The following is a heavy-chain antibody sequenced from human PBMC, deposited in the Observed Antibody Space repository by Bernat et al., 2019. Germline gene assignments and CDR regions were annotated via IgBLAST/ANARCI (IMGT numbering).Heavy chain of an antibody. CDR1: GFTFSSYG. V-gene: IGHV3-33*01. D-gene: IGHD5-18*01. J-gene: IGHJ4*02. Sequence: QVQLVESGGGVVQPGRSLRLSCAASGFTFSSYGMPWVRQAPGKGLGWVAVIWYDGSNKYYADSVKGRFTISRDNSKNTLYLQMNSLRAEDTAVYYCARDYTAMANGDYWGQGTLVTVSS. CDR2: IWYDGSNK. CDR3: ARDYTAMANGDY.